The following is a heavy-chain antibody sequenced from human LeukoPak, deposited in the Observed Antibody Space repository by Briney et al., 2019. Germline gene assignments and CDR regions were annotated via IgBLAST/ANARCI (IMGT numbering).Heavy chain of an antibody. CDR1: GYTFINYD. CDR3: ATRGLYGYRY. D-gene: IGHD5-18*01. V-gene: IGHV1-8*01. CDR2: MNPDSGNT. J-gene: IGHJ4*02. Sequence: ASVKVSCKASGYTFINYDVNWVRQATGQGLEWMGWMNPDSGNTGYVQKFQGRVTMTRNTSISTAYMELGGLTSEDTAVYYCATRGLYGYRYWGQGTLVTVSS.